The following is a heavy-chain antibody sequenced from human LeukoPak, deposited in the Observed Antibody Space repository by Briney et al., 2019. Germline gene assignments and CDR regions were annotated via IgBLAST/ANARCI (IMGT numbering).Heavy chain of an antibody. Sequence: SETLSLTCAVYGGSFSGYYWSWIRQPPGKGLEWIGYIFYSGTTNYNPSLESRVTISVDTSNNQFSLKLTSVAAADTAVYYCARVLHRTNYSDRRGYLYFDHWGQGTLVTVSS. CDR1: GGSFSGYY. V-gene: IGHV4-59*01. D-gene: IGHD3-22*01. CDR3: ARVLHRTNYSDRRGYLYFDH. J-gene: IGHJ4*02. CDR2: IFYSGTT.